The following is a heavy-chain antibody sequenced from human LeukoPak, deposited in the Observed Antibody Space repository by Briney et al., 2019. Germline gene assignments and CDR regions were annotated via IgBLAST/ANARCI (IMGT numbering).Heavy chain of an antibody. Sequence: SETLSLTCAVYGGSFSGYYWSWIRQPPGKGLEWIGSIYHSGSTYYNPSLKSRVTISVDTSKNQFSLKLSSVTAADTAVYYCLRLRRYDAFDIWGQGTMVTVSS. CDR2: IYHSGST. CDR1: GGSFSGYY. V-gene: IGHV4-34*03. D-gene: IGHD6-25*01. J-gene: IGHJ3*02. CDR3: LRLRRYDAFDI.